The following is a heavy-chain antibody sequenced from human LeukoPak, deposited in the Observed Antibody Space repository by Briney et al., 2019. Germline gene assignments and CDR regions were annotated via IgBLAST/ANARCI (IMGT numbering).Heavy chain of an antibody. V-gene: IGHV1-18*01. Sequence: GASVKVSCKASGYTFTSYGISWVLQAPGQGLEWMGWISSYNGNTNYAQKLQGRVTMTTDTSTSTAYMELRSLRSDDTAVYYCASRTADYYYYGMDVWGQGTTVTVSS. CDR1: GYTFTSYG. D-gene: IGHD1-1*01. CDR3: ASRTADYYYYGMDV. J-gene: IGHJ6*02. CDR2: ISSYNGNT.